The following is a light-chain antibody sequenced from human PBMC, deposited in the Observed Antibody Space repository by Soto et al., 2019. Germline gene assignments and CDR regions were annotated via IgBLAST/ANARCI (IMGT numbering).Light chain of an antibody. V-gene: IGKV3-15*01. CDR2: DAS. Sequence: ELVLTQSPATLSVSPGERATLSCRASQGVGSTLAWYQQEPGRAPRLLIYDASTRATGVPARFSGTGSVTEFTLTIISLQSDDFAVYYCQHYLTWPLTFGGGNRVEI. J-gene: IGKJ4*01. CDR1: QGVGST. CDR3: QHYLTWPLT.